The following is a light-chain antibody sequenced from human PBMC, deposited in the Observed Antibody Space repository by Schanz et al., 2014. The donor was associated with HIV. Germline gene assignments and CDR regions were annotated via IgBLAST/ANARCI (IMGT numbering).Light chain of an antibody. CDR3: NSYTSSSTLV. CDR2: DVT. J-gene: IGLJ2*01. CDR1: NSDIGGYNF. V-gene: IGLV2-14*03. Sequence: QSALTQPASVSGSPGQSITISCAGTNSDIGGYNFVSWYQQHPDKAPKLIIYDVTNRPSGISSRFSGSKSGNTASLTISGHQAEDEADYYCNSYTSSSTLVFGGGTKLPVL.